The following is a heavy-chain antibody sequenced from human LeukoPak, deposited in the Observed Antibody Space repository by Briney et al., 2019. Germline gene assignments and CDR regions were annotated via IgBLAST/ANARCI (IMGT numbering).Heavy chain of an antibody. D-gene: IGHD1-1*01. J-gene: IGHJ3*02. CDR1: GFTFSSYS. V-gene: IGHV3-21*01. CDR2: ISSSSSYI. Sequence: PGGSLRLSCAASGFTFSSYSLNWVRQAPGKGLEWVSSISSSSSYIYYADSVKGRFTISRDNAKNSLYLQMNSLRAEDAAVYYCARDDHWKEPIWGQGTMVTVSS. CDR3: ARDDHWKEPI.